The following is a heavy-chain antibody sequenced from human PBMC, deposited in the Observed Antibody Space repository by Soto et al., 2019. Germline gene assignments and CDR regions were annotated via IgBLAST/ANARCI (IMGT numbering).Heavy chain of an antibody. J-gene: IGHJ6*01. V-gene: IGHV3-7*01. CDR3: ARDYGRTHDYYYSYGMDV. CDR2: IREDGSKK. Sequence: GGSMRLSCAASGVTFSSFTMAGVRQAPGKGLEWVANIREDGSKKFYVDSVKGRFSISRDNTENSVYLQMNSLRAEDTAVYYCARDYGRTHDYYYSYGMDVWGQGTTVTVSS. D-gene: IGHD3-16*01. CDR1: GVTFSSFT.